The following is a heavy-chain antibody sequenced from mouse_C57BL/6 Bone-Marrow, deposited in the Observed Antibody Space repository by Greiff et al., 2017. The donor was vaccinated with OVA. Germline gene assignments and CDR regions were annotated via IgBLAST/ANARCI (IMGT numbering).Heavy chain of an antibody. J-gene: IGHJ2*01. CDR3: ARDGYYVYYFDY. Sequence: VQLQQPGAELVKPGASVKMSCKASGYTFTSYWITWVKQRPGQGLEWIGDIYPGSGSTNYNEKFKSKATLTVDTSSNTAYMQLSSLTSEDSAVYYCARDGYYVYYFDYWGQGTTLTVSS. V-gene: IGHV1-55*01. D-gene: IGHD2-3*01. CDR2: IYPGSGST. CDR1: GYTFTSYW.